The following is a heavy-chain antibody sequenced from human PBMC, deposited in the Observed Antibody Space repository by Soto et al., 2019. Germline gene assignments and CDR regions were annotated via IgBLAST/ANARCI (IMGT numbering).Heavy chain of an antibody. Sequence: QVQLQESGPGLVKPSETLSLTCTVSGGSISSYYWSWIRQPPGKGLEWIGYIYYSGSTNYNPSLKSRVTISVNTSKNQFSLKLSSVIAADTAVYYCARRYGSSFDYWGQGTPVTVSS. CDR3: ARRYGSSFDY. D-gene: IGHD3-16*01. CDR2: IYYSGST. V-gene: IGHV4-59*08. J-gene: IGHJ4*02. CDR1: GGSISSYY.